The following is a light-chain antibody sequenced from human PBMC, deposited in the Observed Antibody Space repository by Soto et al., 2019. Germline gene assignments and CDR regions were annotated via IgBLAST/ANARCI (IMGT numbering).Light chain of an antibody. CDR1: QSISSY. J-gene: IGKJ2*01. CDR2: DAS. Sequence: DIQMTHSPSSLSASVGDRVTITCRASQSISSYLNWYQQKPGKAPKLLIYDASSLQSGVPSRFSGSGSGTDFTLTISSLQAEDFATYYCQRSYSTPPAFGQGTKLEIK. V-gene: IGKV1-39*01. CDR3: QRSYSTPPA.